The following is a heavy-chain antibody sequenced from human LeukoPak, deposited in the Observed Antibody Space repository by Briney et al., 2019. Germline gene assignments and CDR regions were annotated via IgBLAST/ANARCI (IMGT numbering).Heavy chain of an antibody. Sequence: PGGSLRLSCAASGFTFSNFAMSWVRQAPGKGLEWVSSINGGGTTYYADSVRGRFTISRDNSRSTLYLQMNNLRAEYTAFYYCAKDRGNYYNTPRFDPWGQGTLVTVSS. CDR3: AKDRGNYYNTPRFDP. D-gene: IGHD3-10*01. V-gene: IGHV3-23*01. CDR2: INGGGTT. CDR1: GFTFSNFA. J-gene: IGHJ5*02.